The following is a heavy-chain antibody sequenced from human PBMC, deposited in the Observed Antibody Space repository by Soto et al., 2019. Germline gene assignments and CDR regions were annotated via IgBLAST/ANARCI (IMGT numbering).Heavy chain of an antibody. CDR2: ISSSSSYI. CDR1: GFSFSSYS. D-gene: IGHD2-8*01. CDR3: ARDGYCTNGVCPLDY. Sequence: PGGPLRLSCAASGFSFSSYSMNWVRQAPGKGLEWVSSISSSSSYIYYADSVKGRFTISRDNAKNSLYLQMNSLRAEDTAEYYCARDGYCTNGVCPLDYWGQGTLVTVSS. J-gene: IGHJ4*02. V-gene: IGHV3-21*01.